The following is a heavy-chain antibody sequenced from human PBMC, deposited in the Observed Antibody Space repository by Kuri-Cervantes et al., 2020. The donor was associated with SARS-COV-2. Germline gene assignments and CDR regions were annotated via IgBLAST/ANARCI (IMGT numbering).Heavy chain of an antibody. CDR2: INHSGST. CDR1: GGSISSYY. CDR3: ARPGGFLDV. V-gene: IGHV4-34*01. Sequence: SETLSLTCTVSGGSISSYYWSWIRQPPGKGLEWIGEINHSGSTNHNPSLKSRVTISVDTSKNQFSLKLSSVTAADTAVYYCARPGGFLDVWGKGTTVTVSS. D-gene: IGHD4-23*01. J-gene: IGHJ6*04.